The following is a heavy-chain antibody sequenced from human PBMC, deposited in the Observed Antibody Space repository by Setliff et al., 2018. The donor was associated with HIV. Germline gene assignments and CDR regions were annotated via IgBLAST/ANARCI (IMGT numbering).Heavy chain of an antibody. CDR1: GYSISIGYY. Sequence: SETLSLTCAVSGYSISIGYYWGWIRQAPGKGLEWIGNIYHSGITYYNPSLKSRVAISVDTSENQFSLKLNSVTAADTAVYFCARHVYSSGWGYVYHLDSWGQGTLVTVSS. J-gene: IGHJ4*02. CDR2: IYHSGIT. V-gene: IGHV4-38-2*01. CDR3: ARHVYSSGWGYVYHLDS. D-gene: IGHD6-19*01.